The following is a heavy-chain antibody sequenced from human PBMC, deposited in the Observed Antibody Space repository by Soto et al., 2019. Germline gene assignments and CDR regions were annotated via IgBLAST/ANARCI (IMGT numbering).Heavy chain of an antibody. D-gene: IGHD3-16*01. J-gene: IGHJ4*02. CDR2: INSDGSST. V-gene: IGHV3-74*01. Sequence: EVQLVESEGCLVQPGGSLRLSCAASGFTFGNYWMHWVRQAPGKGLVWVARINSDGSSTSYADSVKGRFTISRDNAKNTPYLQMNSLSAEDTAMYYCTKVISTVGGDFDSWGQGTLVTVSS. CDR1: GFTFGNYW. CDR3: TKVISTVGGDFDS.